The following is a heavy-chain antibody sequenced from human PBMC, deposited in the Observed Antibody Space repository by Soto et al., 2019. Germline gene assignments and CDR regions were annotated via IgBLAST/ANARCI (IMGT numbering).Heavy chain of an antibody. J-gene: IGHJ4*02. D-gene: IGHD3-10*01. CDR2: IYYLGST. CDR1: GGTMSEYF. V-gene: IGHV4-59*01. CDR3: ARDGYDGSGSPYPAY. Sequence: SETLSLTCSVSGGTMSEYFWSWIRQSPGKGLEWIGYIYYLGSTDYNPSLKSRVTISVDTSKRQFSLRLTSVTAADTAVYYCARDGYDGSGSPYPAYWGPGTQVTVSS.